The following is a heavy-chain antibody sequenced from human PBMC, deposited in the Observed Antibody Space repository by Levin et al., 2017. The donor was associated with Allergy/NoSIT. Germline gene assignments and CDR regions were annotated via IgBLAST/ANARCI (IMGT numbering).Heavy chain of an antibody. CDR3: AREVVPAALDYYYYGMDV. CDR1: GGTFSSYA. V-gene: IGHV1-69*13. CDR2: IIPIFGTA. D-gene: IGHD2-2*01. J-gene: IGHJ6*02. Sequence: SVKVSCKASGGTFSSYAISWVRQAPGQGLEWMGGIIPIFGTANYAQKFQGRVTITADESTSTAYMELSSLRSEDTAVYYCAREVVPAALDYYYYGMDVWGQGTTVTVSS.